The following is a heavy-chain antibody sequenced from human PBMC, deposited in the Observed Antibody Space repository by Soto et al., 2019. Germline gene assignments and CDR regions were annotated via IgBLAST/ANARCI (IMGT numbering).Heavy chain of an antibody. CDR1: GYTFAGYY. Sequence: ASVKVSCKASGYTFAGYYMHWVRQAPGQGLEWMGWINPNSGGTNYAQKFQGWVTMTRDTSISTAYMELSRLRSDDTAVYYCARDLDGGGDCYFDYWGQGTLVTVSS. D-gene: IGHD2-21*02. CDR2: INPNSGGT. J-gene: IGHJ4*02. V-gene: IGHV1-2*04. CDR3: ARDLDGGGDCYFDY.